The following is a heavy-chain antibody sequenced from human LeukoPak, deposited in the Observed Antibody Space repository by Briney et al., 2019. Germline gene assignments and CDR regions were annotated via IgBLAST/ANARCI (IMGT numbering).Heavy chain of an antibody. D-gene: IGHD6-6*01. CDR2: IYYSGST. CDR3: AGPRRIAARPRGAFDI. V-gene: IGHV4-4*07. CDR1: GGSISSYY. J-gene: IGHJ3*02. Sequence: SETLSLTCTVSGGSISSYYWSWIRQPPGQGLEWIGRIYYSGSTNYNPPLKSRVTMSVDTSKNQFSLKLSSVTAADTPVYYYAGPRRIAARPRGAFDIWGQGTMVTVSS.